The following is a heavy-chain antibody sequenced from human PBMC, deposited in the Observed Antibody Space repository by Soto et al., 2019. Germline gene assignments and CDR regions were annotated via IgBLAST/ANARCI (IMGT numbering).Heavy chain of an antibody. D-gene: IGHD3-22*01. CDR2: ITGSGVTT. Sequence: EVQLLESGGGLVQPGGSLRLSCAAAGFTFRSYAMNWVRQAPGKGLEWVSRITGSGVTTYYANSVKGRFTISRDNSNNTLSLQMNSLRAEDMALYYCAKDLLHTYSYDSSGFFDYWGQGTLVTVSS. V-gene: IGHV3-23*01. J-gene: IGHJ4*02. CDR3: AKDLLHTYSYDSSGFFDY. CDR1: GFTFRSYA.